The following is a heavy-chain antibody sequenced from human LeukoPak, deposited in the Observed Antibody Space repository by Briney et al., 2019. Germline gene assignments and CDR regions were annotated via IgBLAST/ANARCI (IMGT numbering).Heavy chain of an antibody. V-gene: IGHV1-69*04. CDR1: GGTFSSYA. Sequence: SVKVSCKASGGTFSSYAISWVRQAPGQGLEWMGRIIPILGIANYAQKFQGRVTITADKSTSTAYMELSSLRSEDTAVYYCARDTYYYDSSGYRGRFDPWGQGTLVTVSS. CDR3: ARDTYYYDSSGYRGRFDP. D-gene: IGHD3-22*01. CDR2: IIPILGIA. J-gene: IGHJ5*02.